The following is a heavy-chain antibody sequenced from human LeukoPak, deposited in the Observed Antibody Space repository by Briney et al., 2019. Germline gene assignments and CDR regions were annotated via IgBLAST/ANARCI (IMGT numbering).Heavy chain of an antibody. CDR3: ARDGPYGSGQIDY. CDR1: GGSISSYY. Sequence: KTSETLSLTCTVSGGSISSYYWSWIRQPPGKGLEWIGYIYYSGSTNYNPSLKSRVTISVDTSKNQFSLKLSSVTAADTAVYCCARDGPYGSGQIDYWGQGTLVTVSS. J-gene: IGHJ4*02. CDR2: IYYSGST. D-gene: IGHD3-10*01. V-gene: IGHV4-59*01.